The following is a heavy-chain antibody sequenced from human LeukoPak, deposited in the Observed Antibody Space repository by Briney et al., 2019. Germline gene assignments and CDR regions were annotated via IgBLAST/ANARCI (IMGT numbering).Heavy chain of an antibody. J-gene: IGHJ6*02. CDR2: MNPNSGNT. CDR1: GDTFTSYD. D-gene: IGHD3-3*01. CDR3: ATKRLPTSLPFWSGYYGADGMDV. Sequence: ASVKGSCKASGDTFTSYDINGVRQAPGQGRVWMGWMNPNSGNTGYAQKFQGRVTMTRNTSTSTAYMELSSLRSEDTAVYYCATKRLPTSLPFWSGYYGADGMDVWGQGTTVTVSS. V-gene: IGHV1-8*01.